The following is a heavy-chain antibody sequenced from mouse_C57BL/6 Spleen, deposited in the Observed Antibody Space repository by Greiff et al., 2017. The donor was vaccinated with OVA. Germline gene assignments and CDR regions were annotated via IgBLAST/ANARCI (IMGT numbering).Heavy chain of an antibody. Sequence: VQLQQSGAELVKPGASVKISCKASGYAFSSYWMHWVKQRPGKGLEWIGQIYPGDGDTNYNGKFKGKATLTADKSSSTAYMQLSSLTSEDSAVYFCACDLGLPFAYGGQGTLVTVSA. CDR3: ACDLGLPFAY. J-gene: IGHJ3*01. CDR1: GYAFSSYW. D-gene: IGHD2-4*01. CDR2: IYPGDGDT. V-gene: IGHV1-80*01.